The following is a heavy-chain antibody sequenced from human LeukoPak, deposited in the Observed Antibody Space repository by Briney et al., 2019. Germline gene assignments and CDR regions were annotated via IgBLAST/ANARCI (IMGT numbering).Heavy chain of an antibody. Sequence: ASVKVSCKASGYTFTSYDINWVRQATGQGLEWMGWMNSNSGNTGYAQKFQGRVTITRNTSISTAYMELSSLRSEDTAVYYCARVDSGSSPYYYYYMDVWGKGTTVTVSS. CDR1: GYTFTSYD. V-gene: IGHV1-8*03. CDR2: MNSNSGNT. D-gene: IGHD6-19*01. J-gene: IGHJ6*03. CDR3: ARVDSGSSPYYYYYMDV.